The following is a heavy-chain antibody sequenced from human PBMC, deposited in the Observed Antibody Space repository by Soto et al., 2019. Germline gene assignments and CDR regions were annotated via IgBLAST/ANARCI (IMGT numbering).Heavy chain of an antibody. D-gene: IGHD5-18*01. Sequence: GGSLRLSCAASGFTFSSYAMSWVRQAPGKGLEWVSAISGSGGSTYYADSVKGRFTISRDNSKNTLYLQMNSLRAEDTAVYYCAKMGYSYGYGGYYYGMDVSGQGTTVTVSS. CDR3: AKMGYSYGYGGYYYGMDV. CDR2: ISGSGGST. CDR1: GFTFSSYA. V-gene: IGHV3-23*01. J-gene: IGHJ6*02.